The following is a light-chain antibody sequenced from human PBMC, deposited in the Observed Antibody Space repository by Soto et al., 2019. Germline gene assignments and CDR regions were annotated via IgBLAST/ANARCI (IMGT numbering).Light chain of an antibody. CDR1: SSDVGGYKY. CDR3: TSYTSSSTYV. CDR2: DVS. J-gene: IGLJ1*01. Sequence: QSALTQPASVSGSPGQSIAISCTGTSSDVGGYKYVSWYQQHPGKAPKLMIYDVSNRPSGVSDRFSGSKSGNTASLTISGLQAEDEAHYYCTSYTSSSTYVFGTGTKLTVL. V-gene: IGLV2-14*01.